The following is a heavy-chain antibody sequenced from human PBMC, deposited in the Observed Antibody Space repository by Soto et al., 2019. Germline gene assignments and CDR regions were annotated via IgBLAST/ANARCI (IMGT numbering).Heavy chain of an antibody. CDR1: GGSISSGDYY. CDR3: ARVWIRGRSRSWYFDR. D-gene: IGHD6-6*01. V-gene: IGHV4-30-4*01. Sequence: QVQLQESGPGLVKPSQTLSLTCTVSGGSISSGDYYWSWIRQPPGKGLEWIGYIYYSGSTYYNPSLKSRVTISVDTSKNQFSLKLSSVTAADTAVYYCARVWIRGRSRSWYFDRWGQGTLVTVSS. J-gene: IGHJ4*02. CDR2: IYYSGST.